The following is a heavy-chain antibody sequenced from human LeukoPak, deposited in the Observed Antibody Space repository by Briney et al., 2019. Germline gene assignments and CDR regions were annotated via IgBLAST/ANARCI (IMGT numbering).Heavy chain of an antibody. Sequence: GGSLRLSCAASGFTFSSYWMHWVRQVPGRGLDWVTRITSDGSSTSSADSVKGRFAISRDNAKNTLYLQMNSLRVEDTAVYYCARGMPTNFDYWGQGALVTVSS. J-gene: IGHJ4*02. CDR1: GFTFSSYW. CDR2: ITSDGSST. V-gene: IGHV3-74*01. CDR3: ARGMPTNFDY. D-gene: IGHD1-26*01.